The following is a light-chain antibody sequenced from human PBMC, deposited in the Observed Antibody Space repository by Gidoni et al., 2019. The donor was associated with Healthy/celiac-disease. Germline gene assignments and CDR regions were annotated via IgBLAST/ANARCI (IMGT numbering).Light chain of an antibody. CDR3: QQSYSTPMYT. V-gene: IGKV1-39*01. CDR1: PSISSD. CDR2: AAS. Sequence: DIQMTQTPSSLSASVGDRVTITCRASPSISSDLNWYQQKPGNAPKLLIYAASSLQSGVPSMFSGSGSWTDFTLTISSLQPEDFATYYCQQSYSTPMYTFGQGTKLESK. J-gene: IGKJ2*01.